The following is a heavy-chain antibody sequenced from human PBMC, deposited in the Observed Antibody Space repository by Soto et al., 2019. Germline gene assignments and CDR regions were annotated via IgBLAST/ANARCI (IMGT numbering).Heavy chain of an antibody. D-gene: IGHD2-2*01. J-gene: IGHJ5*02. CDR1: GYTFTSHD. CDR3: ASDMSTT. Sequence: QVQLVQFGAEVKKPGASVKVSCKASGYTFTSHDINWMRQATGQGLEWMGWMNPHSGHTNYAQKFQGRVTMTRDTSISTAYMELTSLRSEDTAVYYCASDMSTTWGQGTLVTVSS. CDR2: MNPHSGHT. V-gene: IGHV1-8*01.